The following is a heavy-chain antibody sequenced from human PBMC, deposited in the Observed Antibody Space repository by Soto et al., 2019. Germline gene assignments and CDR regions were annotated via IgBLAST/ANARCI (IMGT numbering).Heavy chain of an antibody. CDR1: GGTFSSYT. Sequence: QVQLVQSGAEVKKPGSSVKVSCKASGGTFSSYTISWVRQAPGQGLEWMGRIIPIHGIANYAQKFQGRVTITADKSTSTAYMELSSLRSEDTAVYYCARLYYYDGSGYDTEGLGMDVWGQGTTVTVSS. J-gene: IGHJ6*02. V-gene: IGHV1-69*02. D-gene: IGHD3-22*01. CDR2: IIPIHGIA. CDR3: ARLYYYDGSGYDTEGLGMDV.